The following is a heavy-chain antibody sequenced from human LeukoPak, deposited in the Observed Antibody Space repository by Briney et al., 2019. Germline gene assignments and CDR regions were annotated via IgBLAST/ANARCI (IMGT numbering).Heavy chain of an antibody. D-gene: IGHD3-10*01. CDR2: ISWNSDFI. V-gene: IGHV3-9*01. J-gene: IGHJ4*02. CDR3: AKSHGAGRYYPLEY. CDR1: GFNFDDYT. Sequence: GGSLRLSCAASGFNFDDYTIHWVRQPPGKGLEWVSGISWNSDFIVYGDTVKGRFTISRDNAKNSLYLQMNSLRAEDTALYYCAKSHGAGRYYPLEYWGQGTLLTVSS.